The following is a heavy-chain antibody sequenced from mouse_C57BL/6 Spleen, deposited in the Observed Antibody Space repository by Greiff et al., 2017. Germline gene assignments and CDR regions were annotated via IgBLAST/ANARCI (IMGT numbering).Heavy chain of an antibody. CDR3: ARDGATVVASYYFDY. J-gene: IGHJ2*01. V-gene: IGHV2-9-1*01. CDR1: GFSLTSYA. CDR2: IWTGGGT. Sequence: QVQLQQSGPGLVAPSQSLSLTCTVSGFSLTSYAISWVRQPPGKGLEWLGVIWTGGGTNYNSALKSRLSISKDNSKSQVFLKMNSLQTDDTARYYCARDGATVVASYYFDYWGQGTTLTVSS. D-gene: IGHD1-1*01.